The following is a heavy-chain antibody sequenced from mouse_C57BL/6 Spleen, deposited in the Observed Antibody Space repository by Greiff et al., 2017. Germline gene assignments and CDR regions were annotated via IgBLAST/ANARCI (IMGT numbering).Heavy chain of an antibody. CDR2: INPSSGYT. Sequence: QVQLQQSGAELAKPGASVKLSCKASGYTFTSYWMHWVKQRPGQSLEWIGYINPSSGYTKYNQKFKGQATLTADKSSSTAYLQLSRLTYEDSAVYNCARSPGSSYGIAYGGQGTLVTVSA. CDR1: GYTFTSYW. V-gene: IGHV1-7*01. D-gene: IGHD1-1*01. CDR3: ARSPGSSYGIAY. J-gene: IGHJ3*01.